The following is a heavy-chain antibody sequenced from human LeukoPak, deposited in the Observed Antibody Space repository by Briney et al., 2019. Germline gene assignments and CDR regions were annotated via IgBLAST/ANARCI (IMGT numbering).Heavy chain of an antibody. CDR1: GFTFSSYS. CDR3: APRKGSYYPFDI. CDR2: ISSSSSYI. Sequence: PGGSLRLSCAASGFTFSSYSMNWVRQAPGKGLEWVSSISSSSSYIYYADSVKGRFTISRDNAKNSLYLQMNSLRAEDTAVYYCAPRKGSYYPFDIWGQGTMVTVSS. J-gene: IGHJ3*02. D-gene: IGHD1-26*01. V-gene: IGHV3-21*01.